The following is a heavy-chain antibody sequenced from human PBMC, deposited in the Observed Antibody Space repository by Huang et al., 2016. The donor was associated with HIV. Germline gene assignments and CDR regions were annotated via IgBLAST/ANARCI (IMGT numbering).Heavy chain of an antibody. CDR1: GASFRNYY. CDR3: ARIPTPSYYDPWSISSVDEDFFYFNMDL. V-gene: IGHV4-34*02. D-gene: IGHD3-3*01. J-gene: IGHJ6*02. CDR2: TKPGGPS. Sequence: QVRLEQWGEGVVKPSETLSLTCAVYGASFRNYYWSWFRPSPVKGLQCIGETKPGGPSNYKPIFPRRLTLSTDIVTKRLSLRLRAMTAADAAVYYCARIPTPSYYDPWSISSVDEDFFYFNMDLWGRGTSVTVSS.